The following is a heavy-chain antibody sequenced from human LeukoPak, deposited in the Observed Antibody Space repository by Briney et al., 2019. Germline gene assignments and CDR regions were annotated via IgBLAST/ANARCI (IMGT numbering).Heavy chain of an antibody. CDR3: TPQRVLRYFDWLPPDY. D-gene: IGHD3-9*01. CDR2: IRYDGTDK. Sequence: PPGGSLRPACAASGFTFTTYVMHWVRQAPRKGLEWVAVIRYDGTDKYYADSVKGRFTISRDNSKNTLYLQMNSLRAEDTAVYYCTPQRVLRYFDWLPPDYWGQGTLVTVSS. CDR1: GFTFTTYV. J-gene: IGHJ4*02. V-gene: IGHV3-30*02.